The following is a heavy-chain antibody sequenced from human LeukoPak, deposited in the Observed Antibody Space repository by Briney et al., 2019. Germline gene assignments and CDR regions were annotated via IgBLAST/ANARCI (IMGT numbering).Heavy chain of an antibody. V-gene: IGHV4-34*01. CDR3: ARVITFGGVIVPDAFDI. CDR2: INHSGST. J-gene: IGHJ3*02. Sequence: PSETLSLTCAVYGGSFSGYYWSWIRPPPGKGLEWIGEINHSGSTNYNPSLKSRVTISVDTSKNQFSLKLSSVTAADTAVYYCARVITFGGVIVPDAFDIWGQGTMVTVSS. D-gene: IGHD3-16*02. CDR1: GGSFSGYY.